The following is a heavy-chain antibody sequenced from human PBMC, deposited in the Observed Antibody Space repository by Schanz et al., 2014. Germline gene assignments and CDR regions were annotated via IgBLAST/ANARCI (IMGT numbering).Heavy chain of an antibody. J-gene: IGHJ1*01. Sequence: EVQLVESGGGLVQPGGSLRLSCAASGFTLSNSDMNWVRQVPGKGLEWLSYIATSSSTRHYADSVKGRVTISRDNAKNSVSLQMRRLRVEDTAVYYCASGVHVSSLQKGLQFWGRGTLVIVSS. D-gene: IGHD3-10*01. CDR3: ASGVHVSSLQKGLQF. V-gene: IGHV3-48*01. CDR2: IATSSSTR. CDR1: GFTLSNSD.